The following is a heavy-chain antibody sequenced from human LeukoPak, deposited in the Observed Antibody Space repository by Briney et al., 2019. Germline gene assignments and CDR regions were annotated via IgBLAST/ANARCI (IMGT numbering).Heavy chain of an antibody. V-gene: IGHV4-59*08. CDR1: GGSISSYY. CDR2: INHSGST. J-gene: IGHJ4*02. Sequence: SETLSLTCTVSGGSISSYYWSWIRQPPGKGLEWIGSINHSGSTDYNPSLKSRVTISVDMSKNQFSLKLSSVTAADTAVYYCARGFRSGWGVLVTGIDYWGQGTLVTVSS. D-gene: IGHD2-8*02. CDR3: ARGFRSGWGVLVTGIDY.